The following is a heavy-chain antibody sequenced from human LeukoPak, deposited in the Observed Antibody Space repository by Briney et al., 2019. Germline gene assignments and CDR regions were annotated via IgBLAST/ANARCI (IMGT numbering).Heavy chain of an antibody. D-gene: IGHD5-18*01. CDR1: GFTFSSYA. Sequence: PGGSLRLSCAASGFTFSSYAMSWVGQAPGKGLEWVSAISGSGGSTYYADSVKGRFTISRDNSKNTLYLQMNSLRAENTAVYYCAKGVQLWPHCFDYWGQGTLVTVSS. CDR3: AKGVQLWPHCFDY. J-gene: IGHJ4*02. CDR2: ISGSGGST. V-gene: IGHV3-23*01.